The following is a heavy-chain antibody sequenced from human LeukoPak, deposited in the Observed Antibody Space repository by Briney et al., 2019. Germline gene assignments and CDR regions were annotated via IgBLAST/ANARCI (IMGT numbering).Heavy chain of an antibody. Sequence: GGSLRLSCAASGFTFSSYWMHWVRQAPGKGLVWVSRINSDGSSTSYADSVKGRFTISRDNAKNTLYLQMNSLRAEDTAVYYCARGGTVTPWGYWGQGTLVTVSS. J-gene: IGHJ4*02. D-gene: IGHD4-17*01. CDR1: GFTFSSYW. CDR3: ARGGTVTPWGY. V-gene: IGHV3-74*01. CDR2: INSDGSST.